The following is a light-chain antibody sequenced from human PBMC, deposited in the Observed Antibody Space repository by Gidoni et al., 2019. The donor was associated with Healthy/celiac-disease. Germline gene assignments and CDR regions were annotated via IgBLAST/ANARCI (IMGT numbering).Light chain of an antibody. J-gene: IGLJ3*02. V-gene: IGLV2-11*01. CDR3: CSYAGSYTYV. Sequence: QSALTQPRSVSGSPGQSVTISCTGTSSDVGGYNYVSWYQQHPGKAPKLMIYDVSKRPSGVPDRFSGSKSGNTASLTIFGLQDEDEADYYCCSYAGSYTYVFGGGTKLTVL. CDR1: SSDVGGYNY. CDR2: DVS.